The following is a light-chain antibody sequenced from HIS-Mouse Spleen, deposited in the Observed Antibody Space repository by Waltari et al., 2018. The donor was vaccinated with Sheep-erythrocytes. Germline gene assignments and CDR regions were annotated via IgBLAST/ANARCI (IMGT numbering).Light chain of an antibody. CDR3: CSYAGSSRV. J-gene: IGLJ3*02. CDR2: EGS. CDR1: SSDVGRYNL. V-gene: IGLV2-23*01. Sequence: QSALTQPASVSGSPGQSITISCTGTSSDVGRYNLVSWYQQHPGKAPKLMIYEGSTRPSGVANRCAGYKCGNTASLTIAGLQAEDEADYYCCSYAGSSRVFGGGTKLTVL.